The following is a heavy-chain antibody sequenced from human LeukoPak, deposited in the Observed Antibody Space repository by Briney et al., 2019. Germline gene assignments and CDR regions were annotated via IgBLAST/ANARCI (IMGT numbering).Heavy chain of an antibody. CDR3: AKVRLGSGTDPDD. V-gene: IGHV3-23*01. J-gene: IGHJ4*02. D-gene: IGHD3-3*01. Sequence: PGGSLRLSCATFGFAFRSYAMSWVRQAPGKGLQGVSAITCSGGDTYYADSVKGRFTVSRDNSKPTLYLQMNSLSAEDTAVYYCAKVRLGSGTDPDDWGQGTLVTVSS. CDR2: ITCSGGDT. CDR1: GFAFRSYA.